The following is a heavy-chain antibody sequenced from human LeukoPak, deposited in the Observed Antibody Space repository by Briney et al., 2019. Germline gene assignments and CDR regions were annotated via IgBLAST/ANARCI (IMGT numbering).Heavy chain of an antibody. CDR1: GGTFSSYA. J-gene: IGHJ2*01. V-gene: IGHV1-69*04. CDR2: IIPILGIA. D-gene: IGHD6-19*01. CDR3: ARDQVAVADHYWYFDL. Sequence: VASVKVSCKASGGTFSSYAISWVRQAPGQGLEWMGRIIPILGIANYAQKFQGRVTITADKSTSTAYMELSSLRSEDTAVYYCARDQVAVADHYWYFDLWGRGTLVTVPS.